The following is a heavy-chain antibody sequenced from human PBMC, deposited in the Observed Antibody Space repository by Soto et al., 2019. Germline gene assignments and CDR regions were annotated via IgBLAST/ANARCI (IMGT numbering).Heavy chain of an antibody. CDR1: GGTFSSYT. J-gene: IGHJ6*03. CDR3: ARDGDYEDYYYYMDV. V-gene: IGHV1-69*08. D-gene: IGHD3-16*01. Sequence: QVQLVQSGAEVKKPGSSVKVSCKASGGTFSSYTISWVRQAPGQGLEWMGRIIPILGIANYAQKFQGRVTITADKSTSTAYMELSSLRSEDTGVYYCARDGDYEDYYYYMDVWGKGTTVTVSS. CDR2: IIPILGIA.